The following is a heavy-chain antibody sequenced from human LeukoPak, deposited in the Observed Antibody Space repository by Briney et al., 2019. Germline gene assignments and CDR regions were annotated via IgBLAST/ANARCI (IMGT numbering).Heavy chain of an antibody. V-gene: IGHV3-7*04. D-gene: IGHD3-22*01. CDR1: GFTFSRYW. Sequence: PGGSLRLSCAASGFTFSRYWMNWVRQAPGKGLEWVANIKQDGSEKYYVDSVKGRFTISRDNPKTSLYLQMNSLRAEDTAVYYCARAQWGYYDSSGYPYAFDIWGQGTMVTVSS. J-gene: IGHJ3*02. CDR2: IKQDGSEK. CDR3: ARAQWGYYDSSGYPYAFDI.